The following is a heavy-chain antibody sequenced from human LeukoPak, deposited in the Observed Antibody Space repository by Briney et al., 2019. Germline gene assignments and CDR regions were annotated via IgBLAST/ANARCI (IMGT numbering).Heavy chain of an antibody. CDR3: ARESYNSGSYYNDY. V-gene: IGHV1-18*01. J-gene: IGHJ4*02. D-gene: IGHD3-10*01. CDR2: ISVYNGNT. CDR1: GYTFTSYG. Sequence: ASVKVSCKASGYTFTSYGISWVRLAPGQGLEWMGWISVYNGNTNYAQKLQGRVAMTTDTSTSTAYMELRSLRSDDTALYYCARESYNSGSYYNDYWGQGTLVTVSS.